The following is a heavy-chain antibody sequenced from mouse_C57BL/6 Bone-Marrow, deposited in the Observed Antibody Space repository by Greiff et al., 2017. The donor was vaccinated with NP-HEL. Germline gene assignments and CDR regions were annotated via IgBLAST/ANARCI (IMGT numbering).Heavy chain of an antibody. Sequence: DVKLVESGGGLVKPGGSLKLSCAASGFTFSSYTMSWVRQTPEKRLEWVATISGGGGNTYYPDSVKGRFTISRDNAKNTRYLQMSSLRSEDTALYYCARNYYGSSYEAMDYWGQGTSVTVSS. D-gene: IGHD1-1*01. J-gene: IGHJ4*01. CDR1: GFTFSSYT. CDR2: ISGGGGNT. CDR3: ARNYYGSSYEAMDY. V-gene: IGHV5-9*01.